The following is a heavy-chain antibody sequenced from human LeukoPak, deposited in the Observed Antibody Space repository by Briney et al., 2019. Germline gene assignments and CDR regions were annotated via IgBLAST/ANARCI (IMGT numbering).Heavy chain of an antibody. CDR2: IYYSGST. D-gene: IGHD2-15*01. V-gene: IGHV4-59*01. CDR3: AREPPRGYCSGGSCYGFDY. CDR1: GGSISSYY. J-gene: IGHJ4*02. Sequence: SETLSLTCTVSGGSISSYYWSWIRQPPGKGLEWIGYIYYSGSTNYNPSLKSRVTISVDTSKNQFSLKLSSVTAADTAVYYCAREPPRGYCSGGSCYGFDYWGQGTLVTVSS.